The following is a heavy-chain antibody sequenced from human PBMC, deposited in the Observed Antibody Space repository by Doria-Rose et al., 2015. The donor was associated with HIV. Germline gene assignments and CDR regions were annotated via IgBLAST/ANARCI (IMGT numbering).Heavy chain of an antibody. CDR3: ARIKSSRWYHKYYFDF. Sequence: QVTLKESGPVLVKPTETLTLTCTVSGVSLSSPGMGVSWIRQPPGKALEWLANIFSDDERSYNTSLKSRLTISSGTCKSQVVLTMTDMVPVHTATYYCARIKSSRWYHKYYFDFWGQGTLVIVSA. CDR1: GVSLSSPGMG. V-gene: IGHV2-26*01. J-gene: IGHJ4*02. CDR2: IFSDDER. D-gene: IGHD6-13*01.